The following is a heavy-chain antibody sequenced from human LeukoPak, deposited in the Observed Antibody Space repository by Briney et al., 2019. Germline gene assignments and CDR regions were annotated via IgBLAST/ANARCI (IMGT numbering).Heavy chain of an antibody. D-gene: IGHD3-3*01. CDR1: EYTFTDYY. Sequence: ASVKVSCKASEYTFTDYYMHWVRQAPGQGLEWMGWISAYNGNTNYAQKLQGRVTMTTDTSTSTAYMELRSLRSDDTAVYYCARDYYDFWSGYYDFDYWGQGTLVTVSS. V-gene: IGHV1-18*04. CDR3: ARDYYDFWSGYYDFDY. J-gene: IGHJ4*02. CDR2: ISAYNGNT.